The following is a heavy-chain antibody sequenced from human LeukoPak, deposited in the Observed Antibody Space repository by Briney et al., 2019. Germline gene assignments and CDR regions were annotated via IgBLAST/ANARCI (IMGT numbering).Heavy chain of an antibody. CDR2: ISGYGADT. D-gene: IGHD2-2*02. CDR1: GFTFNLYA. CDR3: AKDRGPYLGIANNWFDP. V-gene: IGHV3-23*01. Sequence: GGSLSLSCAASGFTFNLYAMNWLRQVPGKGLEWVSGISGYGADTYYADSVKGRFTISRDNSKTTVSLEINSLRADDTAIYYCAKDRGPYLGIANNWFDPWGQGTLVMVSS. J-gene: IGHJ5*02.